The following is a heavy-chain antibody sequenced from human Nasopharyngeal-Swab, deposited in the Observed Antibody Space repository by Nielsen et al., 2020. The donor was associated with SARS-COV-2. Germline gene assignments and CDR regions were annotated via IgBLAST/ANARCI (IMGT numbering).Heavy chain of an antibody. CDR3: ARDSGYYDSSGYYYFDY. J-gene: IGHJ4*02. Sequence: SVKVSCKASGGTFSSHAITWVRQAPGQGLEWMGGIIPIFGTSNYAQKFQGRVTITADESTSTAYMELSSLRSEDTAVYYCARDSGYYDSSGYYYFDYWGQGTLVTVSS. CDR2: IIPIFGTS. V-gene: IGHV1-69*13. D-gene: IGHD3-22*01. CDR1: GGTFSSHA.